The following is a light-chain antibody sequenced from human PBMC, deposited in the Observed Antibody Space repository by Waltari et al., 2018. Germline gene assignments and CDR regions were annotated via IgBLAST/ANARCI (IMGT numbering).Light chain of an antibody. J-gene: IGLJ1*01. V-gene: IGLV2-14*01. CDR3: CSYTGSSSPYV. CDR1: SSDVGGYNS. CDR2: EVS. Sequence: QSALTQSASVSGSPGQSITLSCTGTSSDVGGYNSVSWYQQHPGKAPKLLIYEVSNRPSGVSNRFSGSKSGNTASLTISGLQAEDEADYYCCSYTGSSSPYVFGAGTKVTVL.